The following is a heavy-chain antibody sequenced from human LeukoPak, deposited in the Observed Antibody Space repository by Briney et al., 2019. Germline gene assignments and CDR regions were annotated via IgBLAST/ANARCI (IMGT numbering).Heavy chain of an antibody. V-gene: IGHV3-7*03. D-gene: IGHD6-13*01. CDR1: GFTFSNYG. CDR3: ARDPDALAAAGPYFDY. Sequence: GGSLRLSCAGSGFTFSNYGIHWVRQAPGKGLEWVANIKQDGSGKYYVDSVKGRFTISRDNAKNSLYLQMNSLRAEDTAVYYCARDPDALAAAGPYFDYWGQGTLVTVSS. CDR2: IKQDGSGK. J-gene: IGHJ4*02.